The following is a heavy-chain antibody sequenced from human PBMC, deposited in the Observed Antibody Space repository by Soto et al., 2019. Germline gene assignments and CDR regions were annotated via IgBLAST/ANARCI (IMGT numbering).Heavy chain of an antibody. V-gene: IGHV4-59*08. J-gene: IGHJ6*02. D-gene: IGHD2-2*01. CDR1: GGSISSYY. CDR2: IYYSGST. Sequence: PSETLSLTCTVSGGSISSYYWSWIRQPPGKGLEWIGYIYYSGSTNYNPSLKSRVTISVDTSKNQFSLKVSSVTAADTAVFYCARLAGYGSGINCYGYYGMYVWGQGTTVTVSS. CDR3: ARLAGYGSGINCYGYYGMYV.